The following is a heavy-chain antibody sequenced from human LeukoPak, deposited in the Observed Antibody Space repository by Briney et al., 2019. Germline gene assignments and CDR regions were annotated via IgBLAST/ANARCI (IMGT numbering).Heavy chain of an antibody. D-gene: IGHD4-17*01. CDR1: GFTFSSYG. J-gene: IGHJ4*02. Sequence: GRSLRLSCAASGFTFSSYGMHWFRQAPGKGLEWVAVISYDGSNKYYADSVKGRFTISRDNSKNTLYLQMNSLRAEDTAVYYCAKDSAYGDYAYYFDYWGQGTLVTVSS. CDR2: ISYDGSNK. V-gene: IGHV3-30*18. CDR3: AKDSAYGDYAYYFDY.